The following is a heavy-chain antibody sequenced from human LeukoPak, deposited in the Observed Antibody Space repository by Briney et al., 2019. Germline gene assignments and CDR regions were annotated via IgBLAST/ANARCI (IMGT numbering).Heavy chain of an antibody. CDR2: IYYSGST. V-gene: IGHV4-61*08. CDR1: GGSISSGGYY. Sequence: SETLSLTCTVSGGSISSGGYYWSWIRQHPGKGLEWIGYIYYSGSTNYNPSLKSRVTISVDTSKNQFSLKLSSVTAADTAVYYCARDKKRRYYYDSSGPNWFDPWGQGTLVTVSS. D-gene: IGHD3-22*01. CDR3: ARDKKRRYYYDSSGPNWFDP. J-gene: IGHJ5*02.